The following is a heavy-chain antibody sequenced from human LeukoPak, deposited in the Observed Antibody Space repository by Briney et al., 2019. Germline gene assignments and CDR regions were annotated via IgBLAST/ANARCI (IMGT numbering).Heavy chain of an antibody. CDR1: GGSFSGYY. V-gene: IGHV4-34*01. D-gene: IGHD3-22*01. CDR2: INHSGST. J-gene: IGHJ4*02. CDR3: ARGRVPGYYDSSGYYY. Sequence: SETLSLTCAVYGGSFSGYYWSWIRQPPGKGLEWIGEINHSGSTNYNPSLKSRVTISVDTSKNQFSLKLSPVTAADTAVYYCARGRVPGYYDSSGYYYWGQGTLVTVSS.